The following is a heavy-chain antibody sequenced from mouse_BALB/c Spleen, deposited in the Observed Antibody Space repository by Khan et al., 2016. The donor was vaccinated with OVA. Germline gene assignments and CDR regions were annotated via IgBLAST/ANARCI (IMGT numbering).Heavy chain of an antibody. J-gene: IGHJ2*01. Sequence: QVRLQQSGPELVRPGVSVKISCKGSGYTFTDSAMYWVKQSHAKSLEWIGLISTYSGNTNYNQKFRGKATMTVDKSSSTAYMELARLTSADSAIYYCARPAYDGYYDYWGQGTTLTVSS. V-gene: IGHV1S137*01. D-gene: IGHD2-3*01. CDR2: ISTYSGNT. CDR3: ARPAYDGYYDY. CDR1: GYTFTDSA.